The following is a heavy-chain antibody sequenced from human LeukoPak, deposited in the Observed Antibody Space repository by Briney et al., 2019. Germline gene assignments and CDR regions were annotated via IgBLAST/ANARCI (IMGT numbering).Heavy chain of an antibody. Sequence: SETLSLTCTVSGDSIGTYYWSWIRQSPGKGLEWIGYIYYSGSTNYNPSLKSRVTISVDTSKNQFSLRLSSVTAADTAEYYCARVSGSPGFYYFDYWGQGSLVTVSS. J-gene: IGHJ4*02. D-gene: IGHD6-13*01. CDR2: IYYSGST. CDR1: GDSIGTYY. CDR3: ARVSGSPGFYYFDY. V-gene: IGHV4-59*01.